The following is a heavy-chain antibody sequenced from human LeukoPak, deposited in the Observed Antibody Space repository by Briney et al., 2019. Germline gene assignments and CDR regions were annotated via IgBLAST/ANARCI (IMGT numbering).Heavy chain of an antibody. J-gene: IGHJ6*03. CDR1: GGSISSYY. Sequence: SETLSLTCTVSGGSISSYYWSWIRQPPGKGLEWIGYIYYSGSTNYNPSLKSRVTISVDTSKNQFSLKLSSVTAADTAVYYCARSSAGAVRGLGYYYYYMDVWGKGTTVTISS. CDR2: IYYSGST. CDR3: ARSSAGAVRGLGYYYYYMDV. D-gene: IGHD3-10*01. V-gene: IGHV4-59*01.